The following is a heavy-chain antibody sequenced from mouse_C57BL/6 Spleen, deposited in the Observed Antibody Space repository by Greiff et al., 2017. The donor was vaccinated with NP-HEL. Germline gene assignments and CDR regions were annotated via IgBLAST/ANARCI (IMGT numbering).Heavy chain of an antibody. CDR1: GFSLTSYA. Sequence: QVQLQQSGPGLVAPSQSLSITCTVSGFSLTSYAISWVRQPPGKGLEWLGVIWTGGGTNYNSALKSRLSISKDNSKSQVFLKMNSLQTDDTARYYCARMRGYGNSYYAMDYWGQGTSVTVSS. CDR3: ARMRGYGNSYYAMDY. D-gene: IGHD2-1*01. J-gene: IGHJ4*01. CDR2: IWTGGGT. V-gene: IGHV2-9-1*01.